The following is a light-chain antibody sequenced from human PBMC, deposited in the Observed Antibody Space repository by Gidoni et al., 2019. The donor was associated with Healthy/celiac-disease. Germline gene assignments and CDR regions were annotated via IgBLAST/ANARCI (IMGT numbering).Light chain of an antibody. CDR3: QQYNSYLYT. CDR1: QSISSW. CDR2: DAY. V-gene: IGKV1-5*01. J-gene: IGKJ2*01. Sequence: IQTTQSPSTLSASAGDRVNITCRASQSISSWLAWYQQKPGKSPKLLIYDAYSLESGVPSRFSGSVSGTEFTLTISRLQPDDLATYYCQQYNSYLYTFXQXTKLEIK.